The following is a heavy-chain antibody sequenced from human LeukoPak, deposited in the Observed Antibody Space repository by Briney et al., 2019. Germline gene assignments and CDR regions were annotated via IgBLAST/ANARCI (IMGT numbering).Heavy chain of an antibody. Sequence: PSQTLSLTCTVSGGSISSGDYYWSWIRQPPGKGLEWIGYIYYSGSTYYNPSLKSRVTISVDTSKNQFSLKLTSVTAADTAVYYCARYLAGGPFDYWGQGTLVTVSS. CDR1: GGSISSGDYY. D-gene: IGHD2-8*02. J-gene: IGHJ4*02. V-gene: IGHV4-30-4*01. CDR3: ARYLAGGPFDY. CDR2: IYYSGST.